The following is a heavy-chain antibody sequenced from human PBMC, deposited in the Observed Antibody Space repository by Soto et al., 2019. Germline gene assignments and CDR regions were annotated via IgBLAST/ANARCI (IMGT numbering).Heavy chain of an antibody. V-gene: IGHV4-31*03. CDR1: GGSISSGGYY. J-gene: IGHJ4*02. CDR3: ARDRRDTAMV. CDR2: IYYSGST. Sequence: SETLSLTCTVSGGSISSGGYYWSWIRQHPGKGLEWIGYIYYSGSTYYNPSLKSRVTISVDTSKNQFSLKLSSVTAADTAVYYCARDRRDTAMVWGQGTLVTVSS. D-gene: IGHD5-18*01.